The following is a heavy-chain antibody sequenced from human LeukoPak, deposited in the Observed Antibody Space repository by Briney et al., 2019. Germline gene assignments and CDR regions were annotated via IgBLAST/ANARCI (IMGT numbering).Heavy chain of an antibody. V-gene: IGHV3-23*01. CDR2: ISGSGGST. J-gene: IGHJ4*02. Sequence: GGSLRLSCAASGFTFSSYAMSWVRQAPGKGLEWVSAISGSGGSTYYADSVKGRFTISRDNSKNTLYLQMNSLRAEDTAVYYCAKDLTLYGSGSYDYWGQGTLVTVSS. CDR3: AKDLTLYGSGSYDY. CDR1: GFTFSSYA. D-gene: IGHD3-10*01.